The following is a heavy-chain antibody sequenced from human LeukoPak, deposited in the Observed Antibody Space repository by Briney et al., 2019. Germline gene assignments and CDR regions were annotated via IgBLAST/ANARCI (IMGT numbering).Heavy chain of an antibody. CDR3: TRGYRSGLAGY. Sequence: SETLSLTCTVSGGSISSYYWSWIRQPPGKGLEWIGDIYYSGSAYYNPSLKSRVTISVDTSKNQFSLRLSSVTAADTAVYFCTRGYRSGLAGYWGQGTLVTVSS. CDR2: IYYSGSA. J-gene: IGHJ4*02. D-gene: IGHD6-19*01. CDR1: GGSISSYY. V-gene: IGHV4-59*08.